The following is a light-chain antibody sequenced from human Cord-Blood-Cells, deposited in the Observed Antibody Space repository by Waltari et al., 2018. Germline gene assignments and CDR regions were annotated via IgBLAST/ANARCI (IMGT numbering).Light chain of an antibody. V-gene: IGKV3-15*01. CDR3: QQYNNWPPYT. J-gene: IGKJ2*01. CDR1: QSVSSN. Sequence: EIVMTQSPATLSVSPGERATLSCRASQSVSSNLAWYQQKPGQAPRLLIYGASTTATGIPARFSGSGSGTEFTLTISRLQYEDFAVYYCQQYNNWPPYTFGQGTKLEIK. CDR2: GAS.